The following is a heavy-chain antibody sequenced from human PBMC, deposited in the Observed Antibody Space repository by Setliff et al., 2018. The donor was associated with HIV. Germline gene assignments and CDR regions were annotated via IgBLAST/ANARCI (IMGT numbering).Heavy chain of an antibody. Sequence: GESLKIYCAASGFIFSDFYMSWIRQAPGKGLEWVSSITSRSVSTYYADSVKGRFTISRDNANDSLYLQMNTLRAEDTAVYYCSRVYVANIAAAGPYFDYWGQGTLVTVSS. D-gene: IGHD6-13*01. J-gene: IGHJ4*02. CDR2: ITSRSVST. V-gene: IGHV3-11*04. CDR1: GFIFSDFY. CDR3: SRVYVANIAAAGPYFDY.